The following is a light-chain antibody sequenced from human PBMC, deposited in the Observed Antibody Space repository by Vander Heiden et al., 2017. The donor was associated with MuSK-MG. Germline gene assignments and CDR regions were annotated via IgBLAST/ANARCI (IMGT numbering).Light chain of an antibody. CDR3: SSYKSRSTPEVV. Sequence: QSALTQPASVSLSPGQSITISCTGSSSDVGGYNLVCWYQQQPGKATHLMFYDDSHRPSGVSKRFAGTKSGNTASLTISGLQAEEEDDYYCSSYKSRSTPEVVFGGGTKLTVL. CDR2: DDS. CDR1: SSDVGGYNL. J-gene: IGLJ2*01. V-gene: IGLV2-14*03.